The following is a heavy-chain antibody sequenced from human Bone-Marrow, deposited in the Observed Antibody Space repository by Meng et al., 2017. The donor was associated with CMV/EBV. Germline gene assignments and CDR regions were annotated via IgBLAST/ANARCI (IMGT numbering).Heavy chain of an antibody. J-gene: IGHJ4*02. V-gene: IGHV3-23*01. D-gene: IGHD5-18*01. CDR2: ISGSGGST. CDR1: GFTFSSYG. CDR3: AKLPQIWSSNYY. Sequence: GESLKISCAASGFTFSSYGMSWVRQAPGKGLEWVSAISGSGGSTYYADSVKGRFTISRDNSKNTVYLQMNNLRAEDTAMYYCAKLPQIWSSNYYWGKGTLVTVSS.